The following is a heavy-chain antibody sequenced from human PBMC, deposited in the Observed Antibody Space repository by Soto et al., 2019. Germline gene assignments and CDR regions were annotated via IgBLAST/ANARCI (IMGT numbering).Heavy chain of an antibody. D-gene: IGHD3-22*01. CDR1: GFTFSSYG. CDR2: ISYDGSNK. CDR3: AKDLDYYDSSGYYSDYYYGMDV. V-gene: IGHV3-30*18. J-gene: IGHJ6*02. Sequence: GGSLRLSCAASGFTFSSYGMHWVRQAPGKGLEWVAVISYDGSNKYYADSVKGRFTISRDNSKNTLYLQMNSLRAEDTAVYYCAKDLDYYDSSGYYSDYYYGMDVWGQGTTVTVSS.